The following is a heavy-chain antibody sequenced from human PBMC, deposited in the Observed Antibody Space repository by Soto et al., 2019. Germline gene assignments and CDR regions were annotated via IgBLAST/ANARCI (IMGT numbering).Heavy chain of an antibody. D-gene: IGHD1-26*01. CDR3: ARCRRYSGSYYPDY. CDR1: GGTFSSYA. J-gene: IGHJ4*02. Sequence: QVQLVQSGAEVKKPGSSVKVSCKASGGTFSSYAISWVRQAPGQGLEWMGGIIPIFGTANYAQKFQGRVTITADESTSKAYMELSSLISEDTAVYYCARCRRYSGSYYPDYWGQGTLVTVSS. V-gene: IGHV1-69*01. CDR2: IIPIFGTA.